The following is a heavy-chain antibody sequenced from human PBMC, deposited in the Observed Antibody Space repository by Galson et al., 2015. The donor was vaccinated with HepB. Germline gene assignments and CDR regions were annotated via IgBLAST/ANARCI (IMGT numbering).Heavy chain of an antibody. CDR3: AGDRNWGSTNWHLDL. CDR2: IWYDGSKK. J-gene: IGHJ2*01. D-gene: IGHD7-27*01. Sequence: SLRLSCAASGFTFRNYGMHWVRQAPGKGLEWVGVIWYDGSKKQYGDSVKGRFTFSRDNSKNMVNLQMNSLRAEDTAVYYCAGDRNWGSTNWHLDLWGRGTLVTVSS. V-gene: IGHV3-33*01. CDR1: GFTFRNYG.